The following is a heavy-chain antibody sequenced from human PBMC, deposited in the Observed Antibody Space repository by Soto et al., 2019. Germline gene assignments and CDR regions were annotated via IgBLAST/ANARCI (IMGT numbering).Heavy chain of an antibody. CDR2: ISYDGSNQ. CDR1: GFTFRSYG. J-gene: IGHJ4*02. CDR3: AKVPRVSPMAKDFFDL. V-gene: IGHV3-30*18. Sequence: PGGYLILSYEVSGFTFRSYGMHWVRQAPGKGLEWVAVISYDGSNQHYADSVKGRFTISRDNSKNTLFLQMNSLRTEDTAVYYCAKVPRVSPMAKDFFDLCGQGSLVIV. D-gene: IGHD3-10*01.